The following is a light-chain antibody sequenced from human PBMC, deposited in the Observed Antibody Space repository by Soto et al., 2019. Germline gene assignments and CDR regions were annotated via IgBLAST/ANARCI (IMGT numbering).Light chain of an antibody. CDR2: EVS. CDR3: SSYITTTSLFV. J-gene: IGLJ1*01. V-gene: IGLV2-14*01. CDR1: SSDVGGFDF. Sequence: ALTQPASVSGSPGQSITISCTGTSSDVGGFDFVSWFQRHPGKAPKLLIYEVSRRPSGISNRFSGSKTVNTASLTISGLQAEDEAEYFCSSYITTTSLFVFGTGTKVTAL.